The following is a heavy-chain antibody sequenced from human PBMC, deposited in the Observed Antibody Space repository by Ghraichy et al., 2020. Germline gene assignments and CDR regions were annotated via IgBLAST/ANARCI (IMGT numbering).Heavy chain of an antibody. D-gene: IGHD6-13*01. CDR1: GGSFSGYY. CDR2: INHSGST. J-gene: IGHJ6*02. CDR3: ARSTYSSSRYYYYYYGMDV. Sequence: SETLSLTCAVYGGSFSGYYWSWIRQPPGKGLEWIGEINHSGSTNYNPSLKSRVTISVDTSKNQFSLKLSSVTAADTAVYYCARSTYSSSRYYYYYYGMDVWGQGTTVTVSS. V-gene: IGHV4-34*01.